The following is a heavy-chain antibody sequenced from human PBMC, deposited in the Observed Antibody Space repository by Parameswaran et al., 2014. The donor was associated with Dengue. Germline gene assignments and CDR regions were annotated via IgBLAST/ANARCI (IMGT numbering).Heavy chain of an antibody. CDR2: IYYSGST. J-gene: IGHJ4*02. Sequence: ASETLSLTCTVSGGSISSSSYYWGWIRQPPGKGLEWIGSIYYSGSTYYNPSLKSRVTISVDTSKNQFSLKLSSVTAADTAVYYCARDGITIFGVVTPYYFDYWGQGTLVTVSS. CDR1: GGSISSSSYY. V-gene: IGHV4-39*07. D-gene: IGHD3-3*01. CDR3: ARDGITIFGVVTPYYFDY.